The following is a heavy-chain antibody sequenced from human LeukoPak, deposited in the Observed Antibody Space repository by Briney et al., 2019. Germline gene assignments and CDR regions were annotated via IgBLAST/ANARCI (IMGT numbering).Heavy chain of an antibody. Sequence: GGSLRLSCAASGLTFSSDWMHWVRQVPGKGLVWVSRINSDASTINYADSVKGRFTISRDNPKNTLYLQMNSLRAEDTAVYYCATGLLRFDYWGQGTLVTVSS. CDR2: INSDASTI. CDR3: ATGLLRFDY. CDR1: GLTFSSDW. D-gene: IGHD1-1*01. V-gene: IGHV3-74*01. J-gene: IGHJ4*02.